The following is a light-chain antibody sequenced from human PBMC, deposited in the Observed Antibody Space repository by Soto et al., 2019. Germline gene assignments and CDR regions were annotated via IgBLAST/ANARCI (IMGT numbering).Light chain of an antibody. J-gene: IGKJ1*01. CDR2: DTS. V-gene: IGKV1-5*01. Sequence: DFQMTQSPSTLSGSEGERAVIXCRAGKSISKWLAWEKQNPGKALNCHAYDTSTLKSGVSSRFGGRASGTEFTRTIRRLQPDDFATYYCKKYNRYPFGRGTKVDIK. CDR3: KKYNRYP. CDR1: KSISKW.